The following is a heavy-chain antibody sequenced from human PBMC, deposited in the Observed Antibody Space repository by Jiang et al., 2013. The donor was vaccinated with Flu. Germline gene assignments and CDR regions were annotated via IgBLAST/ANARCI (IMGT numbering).Heavy chain of an antibody. Sequence: WVAVILYDGSDEYYADSVKGRFTISRDNSKNTLYLQMNTLRAEDTALYYCARHGSGYFGLDSWGQGSLVTVSS. CDR3: ARHGSGYFGLDS. D-gene: IGHD3-22*01. CDR2: ILYDGSDE. J-gene: IGHJ4*02. V-gene: IGHV3-30-3*01.